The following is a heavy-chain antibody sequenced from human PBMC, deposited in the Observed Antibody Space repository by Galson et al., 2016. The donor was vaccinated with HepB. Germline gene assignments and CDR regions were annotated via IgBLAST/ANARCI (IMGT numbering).Heavy chain of an antibody. J-gene: IGHJ4*02. Sequence: ETLSLTCAVSGYFINNGFSWGWIRQTPGMGLEWIGSISHRGSTQYNPSLQSRVTISVDTSRNQFSLKLTSVTAADTAVYFCARSYGAGTYLYWGQGSLVTVSS. CDR1: GYFINNGFS. CDR3: ARSYGAGTYLY. D-gene: IGHD3-10*01. CDR2: ISHRGST. V-gene: IGHV4-38-2*01.